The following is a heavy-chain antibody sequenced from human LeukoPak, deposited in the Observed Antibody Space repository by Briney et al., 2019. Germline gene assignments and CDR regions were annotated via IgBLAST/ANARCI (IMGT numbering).Heavy chain of an antibody. CDR2: ISSSGSTI. Sequence: TGGSLRLSCAASGFTFSSYALNWVRQAPGKGLEWVSYISSSGSTIYYADSVKGRFTISRDNSKNTLYLQMNSLRAEDTAVYYCANPTMVRHQYFQHWGQGTLVTVSS. D-gene: IGHD3-10*01. CDR1: GFTFSSYA. V-gene: IGHV3-48*01. J-gene: IGHJ1*01. CDR3: ANPTMVRHQYFQH.